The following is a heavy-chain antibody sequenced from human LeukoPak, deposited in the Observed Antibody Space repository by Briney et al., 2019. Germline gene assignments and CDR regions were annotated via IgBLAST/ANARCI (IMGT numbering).Heavy chain of an antibody. CDR3: ARGPRDGSGSSYFQH. CDR2: INPNSGGT. V-gene: IGHV1-2*02. J-gene: IGHJ1*01. CDR1: GYTFTGYY. Sequence: ASVRVSCKASGYTFTGYYMHWVRQAPGQGLEWMGWINPNSGGTNYAQKFQGRVTMTRNTSISTAYMELSGLRSEDTAVYYCARGPRDGSGSSYFQHWGQGTLVTVSS. D-gene: IGHD3-10*01.